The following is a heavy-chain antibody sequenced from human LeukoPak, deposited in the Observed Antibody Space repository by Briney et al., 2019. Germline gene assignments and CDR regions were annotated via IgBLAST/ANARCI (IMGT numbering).Heavy chain of an antibody. V-gene: IGHV4-30-4*01. Sequence: SETLSLTCTVSGGSISSGDYYWSWIRQPPGKGLEWIGYIYYSGSTYYNPSLKSRVTISVDTSKNQFSLKLSSVTAADTAVYYCARGGQQLAPIPNAFDIWGQGTMVTVSS. CDR1: GGSISSGDYY. D-gene: IGHD6-13*01. CDR2: IYYSGST. J-gene: IGHJ3*02. CDR3: ARGGQQLAPIPNAFDI.